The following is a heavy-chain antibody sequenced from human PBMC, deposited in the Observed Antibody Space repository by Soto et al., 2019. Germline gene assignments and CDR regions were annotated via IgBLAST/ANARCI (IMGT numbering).Heavy chain of an antibody. V-gene: IGHV3-21*01. CDR2: ISSSSSYI. Sequence: GGSLRLSCAASGFTFSSYSMNWVRQAPGKGLEWVSSISSSSSYIYYADSVKGRFTISRDNAKNSLYLQMNSLRAEDTAVYYCARDPPYCSGGSCYSATGNNYFDYWGQGTLVTVSS. J-gene: IGHJ4*02. CDR3: ARDPPYCSGGSCYSATGNNYFDY. D-gene: IGHD2-15*01. CDR1: GFTFSSYS.